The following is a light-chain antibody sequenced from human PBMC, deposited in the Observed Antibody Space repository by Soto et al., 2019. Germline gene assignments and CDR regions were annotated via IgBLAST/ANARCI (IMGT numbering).Light chain of an antibody. Sequence: DIQMTQSPTSLSASVGDSVTISCRASQSVSSYLNWYQQQPGEAPKLLISSASTLQTGVPSRFSGSGFGTDYTLTITTLQSADFATSXCQQTFKTPHTFGQGTKVDI. CDR1: QSVSSY. J-gene: IGKJ2*01. CDR2: SAS. CDR3: QQTFKTPHT. V-gene: IGKV1-39*01.